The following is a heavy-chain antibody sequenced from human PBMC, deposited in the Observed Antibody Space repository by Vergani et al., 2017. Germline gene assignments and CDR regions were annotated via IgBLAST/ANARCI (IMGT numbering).Heavy chain of an antibody. V-gene: IGHV3-21*01. D-gene: IGHD2-2*01. Sequence: VQPVASGGGLVKPGGSLRLSCAASGVTFSSYTMNWVRQAPGKGLEWVSSIRSTSNYKYYADSVKGRFTISRDNAKTSLYQQMNSLRAEDTAVYYCARAMPQETIDYWGQGTLVTVSS. CDR1: GVTFSSYT. CDR3: ARAMPQETIDY. J-gene: IGHJ4*02. CDR2: IRSTSNYK.